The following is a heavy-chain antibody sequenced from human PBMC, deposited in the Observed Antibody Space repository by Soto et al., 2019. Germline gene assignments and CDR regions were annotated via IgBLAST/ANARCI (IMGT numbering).Heavy chain of an antibody. V-gene: IGHV4-34*01. CDR1: GGSFSGYY. CDR3: ARDRDSSSWYGDYYSMDV. J-gene: IGHJ6*02. Sequence: PSETLSLTCAVYGGSFSGYYWSWIRQPPGKGLEWIGEINHSGSTNYNPSLKSRVTISVDTSKNQFSLKLSSVTAADTAVYYCARDRDSSSWYGDYYSMDVWSQGTTVTVSS. CDR2: INHSGST. D-gene: IGHD6-13*01.